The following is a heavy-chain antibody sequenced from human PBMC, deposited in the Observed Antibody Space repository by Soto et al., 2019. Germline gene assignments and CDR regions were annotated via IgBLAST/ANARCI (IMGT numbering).Heavy chain of an antibody. Sequence: EVQVLESGGGLVQPGGSLRLSCAASGFTVGSYAMTWVRQAPGKGLEWVSGSSGSGDETYYADSVKGRFTVSRDNSKNTLYSQMNSLRAEDTALYYCAPPLAATVVTPRLLYWGHGTLVTVSS. J-gene: IGHJ4*01. V-gene: IGHV3-23*01. CDR1: GFTVGSYA. CDR2: SSGSGDET. D-gene: IGHD6-25*01. CDR3: APPLAATVVTPRLLY.